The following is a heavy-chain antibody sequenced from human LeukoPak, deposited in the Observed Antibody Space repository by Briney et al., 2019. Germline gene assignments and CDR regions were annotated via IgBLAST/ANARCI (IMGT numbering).Heavy chain of an antibody. Sequence: PSQTLSLTCAISGDSVSSNSAAWDWIRQSPSRGLEWLGSTYHRSKWYNDYALSVKSRISVNPDTPKNQFSLQLNSVTPEDTAVYYCAKEARGVIDYWGQGTLVTVSS. D-gene: IGHD3-10*01. CDR2: TYHRSKWYN. CDR3: AKEARGVIDY. J-gene: IGHJ4*02. V-gene: IGHV6-1*01. CDR1: GDSVSSNSAA.